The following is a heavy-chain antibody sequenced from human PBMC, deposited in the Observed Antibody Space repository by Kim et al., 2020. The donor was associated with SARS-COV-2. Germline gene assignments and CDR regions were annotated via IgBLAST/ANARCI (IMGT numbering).Heavy chain of an antibody. Sequence: KSRVTISVDTSKNQFSLKLSSVTAADTAVYYCARDAYSGSLGASYGMDVWGQGTTVTVSS. V-gene: IGHV4-31*02. J-gene: IGHJ6*02. CDR3: ARDAYSGSLGASYGMDV. D-gene: IGHD1-26*01.